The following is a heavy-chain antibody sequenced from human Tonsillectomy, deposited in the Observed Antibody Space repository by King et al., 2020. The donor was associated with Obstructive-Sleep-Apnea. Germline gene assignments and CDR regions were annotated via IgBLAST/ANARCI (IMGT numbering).Heavy chain of an antibody. Sequence: VQLVESGGGLVQPGRSLRLSCAASGFTFDDHAMHWVRQAPGKGLEWVSSINWNSGSIAYADSVKGRFTISRDNAKNSLYLQMNSLRAEDTAFYYCAKDMAPTRAGAGGGGMDVWGQGTTVTVSS. V-gene: IGHV3-9*01. J-gene: IGHJ6*02. CDR3: AKDMAPTRAGAGGGGMDV. D-gene: IGHD3-10*01. CDR2: INWNSGSI. CDR1: GFTFDDHA.